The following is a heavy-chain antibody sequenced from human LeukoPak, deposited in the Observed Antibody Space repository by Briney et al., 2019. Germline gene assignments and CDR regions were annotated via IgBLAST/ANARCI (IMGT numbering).Heavy chain of an antibody. CDR1: GFSFISYG. CDR2: ISDDGRRK. CDR3: ARGATVWARMDV. D-gene: IGHD4-17*01. J-gene: IGHJ6*03. V-gene: IGHV3-30*03. Sequence: GGSLRLSCAASGFSFISYGMHWVRQAPGKGLEWVGVISDDGRRKDYADSVKGRFTISRDNAKNSLYLQMNSLRAEDTAVYYCARGATVWARMDVWGKGTTVTVSS.